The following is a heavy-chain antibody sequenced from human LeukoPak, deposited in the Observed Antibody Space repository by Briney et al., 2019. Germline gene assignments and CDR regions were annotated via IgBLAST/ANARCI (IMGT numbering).Heavy chain of an antibody. CDR2: IYSGGST. J-gene: IGHJ4*02. CDR3: ARCKGIPFSGSYDY. D-gene: IGHD1-26*01. CDR1: GFTFSDYY. Sequence: PGGSLRLSCAASGFTFSDYYMSWIRQAPGKGLEWVSIIYSGGSTYYADSVKGRFSITRDNSKNTLYLQMNSLRAEDTAVYYCARCKGIPFSGSYDYWGQGTLVTVSS. V-gene: IGHV3-53*01.